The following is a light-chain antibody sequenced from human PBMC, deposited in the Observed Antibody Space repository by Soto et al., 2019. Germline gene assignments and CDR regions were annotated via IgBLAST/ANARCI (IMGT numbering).Light chain of an antibody. V-gene: IGLV2-8*01. Sequence: QSALTQPPAASGSPGQSVTISCAGTISDVGGYNYVSWYQQHPGKAPKLMSYEVSKRPSGVPDRFSGSKSGNTASLTVSGLQAEDEADYYCSSYAGSNNLVFGGGTKLTVL. CDR2: EVS. CDR3: SSYAGSNNLV. CDR1: ISDVGGYNY. J-gene: IGLJ2*01.